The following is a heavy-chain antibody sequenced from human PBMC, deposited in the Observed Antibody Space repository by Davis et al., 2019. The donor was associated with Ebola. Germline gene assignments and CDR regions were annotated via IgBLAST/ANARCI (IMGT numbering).Heavy chain of an antibody. Sequence: GGSLRLSCRLSGYMFSTSWITWVRQVPGQGLEWMGRIDPSDSSATYSPSFQGHVTFSTDTSTVTAYLQWSDLKPSDSAIYYCARSPYGDRSDFWGQGTPVSVSS. CDR1: GYMFSTSW. CDR2: IDPSDSSA. D-gene: IGHD4-17*01. V-gene: IGHV5-10-1*01. CDR3: ARSPYGDRSDF. J-gene: IGHJ4*02.